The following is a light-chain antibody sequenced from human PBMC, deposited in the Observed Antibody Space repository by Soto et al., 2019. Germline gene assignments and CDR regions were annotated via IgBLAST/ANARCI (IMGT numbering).Light chain of an antibody. CDR2: DDR. Sequence: SYELTQPPSLSVAPGQTARITCGGDNIRSESVHWYQQKPGQAPVLVVYDDRDRPSGVTERFSGSNSGNTATMTISGVEAGDEADYYCQVWPSSSDQCVFGGGTKLTVL. CDR1: NIRSES. J-gene: IGLJ2*01. V-gene: IGLV3-21*02. CDR3: QVWPSSSDQCV.